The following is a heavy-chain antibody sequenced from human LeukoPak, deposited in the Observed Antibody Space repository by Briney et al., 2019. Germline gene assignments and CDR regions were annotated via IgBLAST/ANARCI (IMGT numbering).Heavy chain of an antibody. J-gene: IGHJ5*02. CDR2: INPSGGST. Sequence: ASVKVSCKASGYTFTSYYMHWVRQARGQGLEWMGIINPSGGSTSYAQKFQGRVTMTRDTSTSTVYMELSSLRSEGTAVYYCARAEYYYDSWFDPWGQGTLVTVSS. CDR1: GYTFTSYY. CDR3: ARAEYYYDSWFDP. V-gene: IGHV1-46*01. D-gene: IGHD3-22*01.